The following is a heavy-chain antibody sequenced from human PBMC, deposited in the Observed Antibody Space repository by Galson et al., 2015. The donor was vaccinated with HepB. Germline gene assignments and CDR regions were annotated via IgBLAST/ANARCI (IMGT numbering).Heavy chain of an antibody. Sequence: SLRLSCAASGFTFGDYYMSWIRQAPGKGLEWISYISGSGDTVHYADSVKGRFTISRDNAKNSLSLQMSSLTAEDAAVYYCARDYYGAGGNSRFDPWGQGTLVTVSS. CDR1: GFTFGDYY. CDR2: ISGSGDTV. D-gene: IGHD3-10*01. V-gene: IGHV3-11*01. J-gene: IGHJ5*02. CDR3: ARDYYGAGGNSRFDP.